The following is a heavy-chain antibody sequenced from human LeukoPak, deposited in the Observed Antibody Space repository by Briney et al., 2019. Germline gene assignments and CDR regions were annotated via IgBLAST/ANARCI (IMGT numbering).Heavy chain of an antibody. CDR1: GYTFTTYA. CDR3: SRKYSSSSPYYYYGMDV. D-gene: IGHD6-6*01. V-gene: IGHV1-3*01. Sequence: GASVTVSCKASGYTFTTYAIHWVRQAPGQRLEWMGSVDAGSDNRKYSQKFQGRVTITSDTSASTAYMELSSLRSEDTAVYYCSRKYSSSSPYYYYGMDVWGQGTTVTVSS. J-gene: IGHJ6*02. CDR2: VDAGSDNR.